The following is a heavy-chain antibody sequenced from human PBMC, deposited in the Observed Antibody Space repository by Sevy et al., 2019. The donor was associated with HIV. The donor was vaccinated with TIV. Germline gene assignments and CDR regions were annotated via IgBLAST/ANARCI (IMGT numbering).Heavy chain of an antibody. Sequence: GGSLRLSCAASGFTFSSYAMHWVRQAPGKGLEWVAVISYDGSNKYYADSVKGRFTISRDNSKNTLYLKMNSLRAEDTAVYYCARRYYGSGRHPIEYYYGMDVWGQGTTVTVSS. CDR1: GFTFSSYA. D-gene: IGHD3-10*01. V-gene: IGHV3-30-3*01. CDR2: ISYDGSNK. J-gene: IGHJ6*02. CDR3: ARRYYGSGRHPIEYYYGMDV.